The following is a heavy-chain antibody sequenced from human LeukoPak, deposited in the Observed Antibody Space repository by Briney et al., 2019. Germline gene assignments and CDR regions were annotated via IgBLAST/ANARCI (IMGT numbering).Heavy chain of an antibody. J-gene: IGHJ6*02. CDR3: ARVVYSHYWPEGMDV. CDR2: IYNSETT. Sequence: ASDTLSLTCTVSGDSISSYYWSWIRQPTGEGLECIGYIYNSETTNYNPSLESRVTISEDTSKNQFSLMLTSVTAADTAVYYCARVVYSHYWPEGMDVWGQGTTVTVSS. CDR1: GDSISSYY. V-gene: IGHV4-59*07. D-gene: IGHD4-11*01.